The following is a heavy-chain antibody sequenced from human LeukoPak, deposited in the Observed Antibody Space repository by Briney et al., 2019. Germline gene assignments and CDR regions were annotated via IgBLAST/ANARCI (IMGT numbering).Heavy chain of an antibody. V-gene: IGHV1-2*02. J-gene: IGHJ3*02. D-gene: IGHD6-19*01. CDR2: INPNSGGT. Sequence: ASVKVSCKASGYTFTGYYMHWVRQAPGQGLEWMGWINPNSGGTNYAQKFQGRVTMTRDTSISTAYMELSSLRSEDMAVYYCARDYKYSSGWGAFDIWGQGTMVTVSS. CDR3: ARDYKYSSGWGAFDI. CDR1: GYTFTGYY.